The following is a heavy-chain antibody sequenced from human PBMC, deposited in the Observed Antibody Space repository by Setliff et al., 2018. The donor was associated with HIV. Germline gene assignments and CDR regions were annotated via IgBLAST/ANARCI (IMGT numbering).Heavy chain of an antibody. V-gene: IGHV4-39*01. Sequence: SETLSLTCTVSGGSISSSSYYWGWVRQPPGKGLEWIGSIYYSGSTYYNPSLKSRVTISVDTSKNQFSLKLSSVTAADTAVYFCATMNYDSSGYYSDWGQGTRVTVSS. D-gene: IGHD3-22*01. CDR3: ATMNYDSSGYYSD. CDR2: IYYSGST. J-gene: IGHJ4*02. CDR1: GGSISSSSYY.